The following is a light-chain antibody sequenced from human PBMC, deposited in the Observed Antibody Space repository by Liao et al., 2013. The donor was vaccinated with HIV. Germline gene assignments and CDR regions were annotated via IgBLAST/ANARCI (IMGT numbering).Light chain of an antibody. CDR3: QAWDSSTGYV. V-gene: IGLV3-21*01. CDR1: NIGTRS. Sequence: SYVLTQPPSVSLAPGKTARITCGGNNIGTRSVHWYQQKPGQAPVLLIYYDSDRPSGIPERFSGSNSGNTATLTISGTQAMDEADYYCQAWDSSTGYVFGTGTKVTVL. J-gene: IGLJ1*01. CDR2: YDS.